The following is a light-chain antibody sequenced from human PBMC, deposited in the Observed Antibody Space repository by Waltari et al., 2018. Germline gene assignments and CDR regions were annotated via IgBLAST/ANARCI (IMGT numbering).Light chain of an antibody. CDR2: RSV. V-gene: IGLV1-44*01. CDR3: ASWDDSLNGHWV. CDR1: ASNIGGNL. Sequence: QSVLTQPPSASGTPGQRVTISCSGSASNIGGNLVNWYQQLPGKAPKLLIYRSVLRPSCVPDRFSGSKSGTSASLAISGLQSEDEADYFCASWDDSLNGHWVFGGGTKVTVL. J-gene: IGLJ3*02.